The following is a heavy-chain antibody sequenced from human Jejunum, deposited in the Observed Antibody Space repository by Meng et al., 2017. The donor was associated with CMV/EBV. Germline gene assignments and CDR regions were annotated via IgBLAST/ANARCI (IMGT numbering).Heavy chain of an antibody. CDR3: ARRDCSGSSCYFEY. CDR1: GFTFRDYP. D-gene: IGHD2-2*01. J-gene: IGHJ4*02. V-gene: IGHV1-46*01. Sequence: GFTFRDYPMSWVRQAPGQGLEWMGIINPSAGSTTYAQKFQGRVTMTRDTSTSTIYLEVSSLTSEDTAVYYCARRDCSGSSCYFEYWGQGTLVTVSS. CDR2: INPSAGST.